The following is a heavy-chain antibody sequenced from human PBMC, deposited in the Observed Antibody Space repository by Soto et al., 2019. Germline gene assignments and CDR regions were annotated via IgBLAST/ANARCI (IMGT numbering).Heavy chain of an antibody. CDR2: IYHSGST. CDR1: GGSISSSNW. V-gene: IGHV4-4*02. D-gene: IGHD1-7*01. J-gene: IGHJ6*02. CDR3: ASRVELSSLRWTTDYYYYGMDV. Sequence: SETLSLTCAVSGGSISSSNWWSWVRQPPGKGLEWIGEIYHSGSTNYNPSLKSRVTISVDKSKNQFSLRLSSVTAADTAVYYCASRVELSSLRWTTDYYYYGMDVWGQGTTVTVSS.